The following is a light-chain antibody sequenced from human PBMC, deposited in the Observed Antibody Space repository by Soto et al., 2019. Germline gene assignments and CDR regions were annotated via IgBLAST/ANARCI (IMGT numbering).Light chain of an antibody. V-gene: IGLV2-14*01. Sequence: QSALTQPASVSGSPGQSITISCTGTSSDVGGYNYVSWYQQHPGKAPKIMIYEVSNRPSGVSNRFSGSKSGNTASLTISGLQAEDEGDYYCSSYTRSSTHWVFGGGTKLTVL. J-gene: IGLJ3*02. CDR2: EVS. CDR3: SSYTRSSTHWV. CDR1: SSDVGGYNY.